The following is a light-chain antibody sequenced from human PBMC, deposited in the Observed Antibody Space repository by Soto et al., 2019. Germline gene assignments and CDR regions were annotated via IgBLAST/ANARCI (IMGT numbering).Light chain of an antibody. CDR2: GAS. J-gene: IGKJ1*01. CDR1: QSVSNK. Sequence: EIVITESPAALYVSLVGRAILSCRASQSVSNKLAWYQQKPGQAPRLLIYGASTRATGLPARFSGSGSGTEFTLTITSLQSEDFAVYYCQQYNEWRTFGQGTKVDI. V-gene: IGKV3-15*01. CDR3: QQYNEWRT.